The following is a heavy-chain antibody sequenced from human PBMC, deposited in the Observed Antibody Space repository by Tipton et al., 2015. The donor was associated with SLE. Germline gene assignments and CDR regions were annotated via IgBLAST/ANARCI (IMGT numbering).Heavy chain of an antibody. CDR3: ARDRTVTTDLDY. J-gene: IGHJ4*02. CDR2: INPSGGST. V-gene: IGHV1-46*01. CDR1: GYTFTSYY. D-gene: IGHD4-17*01. Sequence: QSGAEVKKPGASVKVSCKASGYTFTSYYMHWVRQAPGQGLEWMGIINPSGGSTSYAQKFQGRVTMTRDTSTSTVYMELSSLSSEDTAVYYCARDRTVTTDLDYWGQGTLVTVSS.